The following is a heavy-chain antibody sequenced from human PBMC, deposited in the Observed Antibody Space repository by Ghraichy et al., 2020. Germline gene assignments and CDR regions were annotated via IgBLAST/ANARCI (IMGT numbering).Heavy chain of an antibody. Sequence: SVKVSCKASGGTFSSYAISWVRQAPGQGLEWMGGIIPIFGTANYAQKFQGRVTITADESTSTAYMELSSLRSEDTAVYYCARGGIAVAGTRYYMDVWGKGTTVTVSS. V-gene: IGHV1-69*13. J-gene: IGHJ6*03. CDR2: IIPIFGTA. CDR3: ARGGIAVAGTRYYMDV. D-gene: IGHD6-19*01. CDR1: GGTFSSYA.